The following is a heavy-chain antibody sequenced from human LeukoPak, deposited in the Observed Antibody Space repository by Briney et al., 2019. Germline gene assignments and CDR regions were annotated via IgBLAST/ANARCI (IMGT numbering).Heavy chain of an antibody. Sequence: ASVKVSCKASGYTFTIYYMHWVRQAPGQGLEWMGIINPSGGSTSYAQKFQGRVTMTRDTSTSTVYMELSSLRSEDTAVYYCAREVLDMDYYYYGMDVWGQGTTVTVSS. J-gene: IGHJ6*02. CDR3: AREVLDMDYYYYGMDV. D-gene: IGHD4/OR15-4a*01. CDR1: GYTFTIYY. V-gene: IGHV1-46*01. CDR2: INPSGGST.